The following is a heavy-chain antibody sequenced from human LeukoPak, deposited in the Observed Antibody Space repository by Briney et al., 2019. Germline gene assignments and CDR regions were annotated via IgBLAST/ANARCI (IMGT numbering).Heavy chain of an antibody. J-gene: IGHJ4*02. D-gene: IGHD1-26*01. CDR1: GGSISSSSYY. CDR2: IYYSGST. Sequence: SETLSLTCTVSGGSISSSSYYWGWIRQPPGKGLEWIGSIYYSGSTYYNPSLKSRVTISVDTSKNQFSLKLSSVTAADTAVYYCARWEGDLAYAGATKGFDYWGQGTLVTVSS. CDR3: ARWEGDLAYAGATKGFDY. V-gene: IGHV4-39*07.